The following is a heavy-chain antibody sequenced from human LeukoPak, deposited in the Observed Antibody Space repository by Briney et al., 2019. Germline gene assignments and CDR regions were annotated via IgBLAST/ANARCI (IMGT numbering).Heavy chain of an antibody. J-gene: IGHJ4*02. CDR3: VKDQGVGHYYDSSGYLPGYFDY. Sequence: GGSLRLSCSASGFTFSSYAMHWVRQAPGKGLEYVSAISSNGGSTCYADSVKGRFTISRDNSKNTLYLQMSSLRAEDTAVYYCVKDQGVGHYYDSSGYLPGYFDYWGQGTLVTVSS. CDR2: ISSNGGST. CDR1: GFTFSSYA. V-gene: IGHV3-64D*06. D-gene: IGHD3-22*01.